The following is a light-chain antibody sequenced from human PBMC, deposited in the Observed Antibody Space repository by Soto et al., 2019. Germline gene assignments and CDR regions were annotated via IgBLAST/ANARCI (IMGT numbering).Light chain of an antibody. CDR2: DAY. CDR3: QHLYNYPFS. V-gene: IGKV1-5*01. CDR1: QSISSW. Sequence: DIQMTQSPSTLSASVGDTVTITCWASQSISSWLAWYQQKPGKARKLLIYDAYSLQSGVTSRFSGSGSETDFTLIIASLQPEDFATYYCQHLYNYPFSFGPGTRLEIK. J-gene: IGKJ5*01.